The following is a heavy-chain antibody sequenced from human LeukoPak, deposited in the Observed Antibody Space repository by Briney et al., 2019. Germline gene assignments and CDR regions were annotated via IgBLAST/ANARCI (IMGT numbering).Heavy chain of an antibody. D-gene: IGHD3-22*01. Sequence: GGSLRLSCAASGFTFSSYEMNWVRQAPGKRLEWVSYISSSGSTIYYADSVKGRFTISRDNAKNSLYLQMNSLRAEDTAVYYCARVRYDSSGYYSIFDYWGQGTLVTVSS. CDR2: ISSSGSTI. V-gene: IGHV3-48*03. CDR3: ARVRYDSSGYYSIFDY. J-gene: IGHJ4*02. CDR1: GFTFSSYE.